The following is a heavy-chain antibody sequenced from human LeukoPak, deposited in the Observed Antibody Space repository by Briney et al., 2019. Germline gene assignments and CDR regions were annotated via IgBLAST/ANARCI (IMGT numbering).Heavy chain of an antibody. V-gene: IGHV1-18*01. Sequence: GASVKVSCKASGYTFTSYGISWVRQAPGQGLEWMGWISAYNGSTNYAQKLQGRVTMTTDTSTSTAYMELRSLRSDDTAVYYCAVDGPYCGSDCYPQAKYFDYWGPGTLVTVSS. D-gene: IGHD2-21*02. J-gene: IGHJ4*02. CDR1: GYTFTSYG. CDR3: AVDGPYCGSDCYPQAKYFDY. CDR2: ISAYNGST.